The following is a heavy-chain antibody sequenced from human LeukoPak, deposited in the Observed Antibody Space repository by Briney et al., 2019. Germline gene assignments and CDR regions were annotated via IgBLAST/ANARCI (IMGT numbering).Heavy chain of an antibody. J-gene: IGHJ4*02. CDR1: GFTFSSFG. V-gene: IGHV3-30*03. CDR3: ARERGGLYFDY. CDR2: ISYDGSNK. D-gene: IGHD3-10*01. Sequence: GGSLRLSCAASGFTFSSFGMHWVRQAPGEGLEWVAVISYDGSNKYYADSVKGRFTISRDNSKNTLYLQMNSLRAEDTAVYYCARERGGLYFDYWGQGTLVTVSS.